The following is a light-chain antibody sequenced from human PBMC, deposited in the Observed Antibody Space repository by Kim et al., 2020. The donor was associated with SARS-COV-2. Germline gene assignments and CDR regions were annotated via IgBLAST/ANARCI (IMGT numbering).Light chain of an antibody. V-gene: IGKV1-16*01. CDR2: AAS. Sequence: DIQMTQSPSSLSASVGDRVTITCRASQGISNYLAWFQQKPGKAPKPLIFAASSLESGVPSRFSGSVSGTDFTLTISSLRPEDFATYYCKQYNATRQTFGQGTELGI. J-gene: IGKJ2*01. CDR1: QGISNY. CDR3: KQYNATRQT.